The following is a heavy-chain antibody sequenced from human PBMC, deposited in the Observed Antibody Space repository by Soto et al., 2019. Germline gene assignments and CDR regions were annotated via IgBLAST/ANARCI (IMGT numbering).Heavy chain of an antibody. CDR3: VRDGTKTLRDRFDP. CDR2: IYATGTT. J-gene: IGHJ5*02. V-gene: IGHV4-4*07. CDR1: GASISGFY. Sequence: SETLSLTCTVSGASISGFYWSWIRKSAGKGLEWIGRIYATGTTDYNPSLKSRVMMSVDTSKKQSSLKLRSVTAADTAVYYCVRDGTKTLRDRFDPWGQGISVTVSS. D-gene: IGHD1-1*01.